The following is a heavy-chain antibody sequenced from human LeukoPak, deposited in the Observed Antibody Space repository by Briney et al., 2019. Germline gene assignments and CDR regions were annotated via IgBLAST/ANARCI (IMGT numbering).Heavy chain of an antibody. CDR3: GRDSRGPDY. CDR1: GGSISHYY. D-gene: IGHD3-22*01. V-gene: IGHV4-34*01. J-gene: IGHJ4*02. CDR2: INHSGST. Sequence: SETLSLTCAVYGGSISHYYWSWLRQSPGKGLECLGEINHSGSTNYNPSLKSRVTISVDTSKNQISLKLNSVTAADTAVYYCGRDSRGPDYWGQGTLVTVSS.